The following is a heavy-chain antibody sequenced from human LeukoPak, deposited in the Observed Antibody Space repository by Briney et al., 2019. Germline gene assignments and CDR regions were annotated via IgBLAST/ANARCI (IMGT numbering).Heavy chain of an antibody. J-gene: IGHJ3*02. Sequence: SETLSLTCTVSGGSIDISYWSWIRQPPGKGLEWIGYIYYRGSTNYNPSLKSRVTISVDTSRNQYSLKLSSVTAADTAVYYCARSGVFTGYDAFDIWGQGTRVTVSS. CDR3: ARSGVFTGYDAFDI. CDR1: GGSIDISY. CDR2: IYYRGST. V-gene: IGHV4-59*08. D-gene: IGHD6-13*01.